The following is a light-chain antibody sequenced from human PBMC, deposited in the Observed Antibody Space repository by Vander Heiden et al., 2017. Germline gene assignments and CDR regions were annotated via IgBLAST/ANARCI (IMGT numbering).Light chain of an antibody. CDR1: QSVTSSY. CDR2: GAS. Sequence: EVVLTQSPGTLPLCPGESATLPCRASQSVTSSYLAWYQQKPGQTPRLLIYGASNSATGIPDRFSGSGSGTEFTLTISRLEPEDFAVYYCQKHGSSPWTFGQGTKVEIK. V-gene: IGKV3-20*01. CDR3: QKHGSSPWT. J-gene: IGKJ1*01.